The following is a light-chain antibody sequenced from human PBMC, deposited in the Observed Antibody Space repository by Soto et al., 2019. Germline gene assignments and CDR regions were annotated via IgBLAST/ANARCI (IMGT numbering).Light chain of an antibody. CDR2: GAF. CDR3: QQFRNSSYT. Sequence: EVVLTQSPGTMYLSPGESANLSCRAGQHINIAYIAWYQQKPGQAPRLLTYGAFNRATGIPDRFSGSGFGTDFTLTISRLEPEDFAVYYCQQFRNSSYTFGQRTKLEI. CDR1: QHINIAY. V-gene: IGKV3-20*01. J-gene: IGKJ2*01.